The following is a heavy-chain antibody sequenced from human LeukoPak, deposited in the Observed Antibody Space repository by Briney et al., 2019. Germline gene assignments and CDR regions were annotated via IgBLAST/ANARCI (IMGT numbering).Heavy chain of an antibody. CDR2: IYYSGST. J-gene: IGHJ5*02. Sequence: SETLSLTCTVSDSSISSTTYYWGWIRQPPGKGLEWIGSIYYSGSTYYNPSLKSRVTISVDTSKNQFSLKLSSVTAADTAVYYCAREVRLAGSNWFDPWGQGTLVTVSS. CDR1: DSSISSTTYY. CDR3: AREVRLAGSNWFDP. V-gene: IGHV4-39*07.